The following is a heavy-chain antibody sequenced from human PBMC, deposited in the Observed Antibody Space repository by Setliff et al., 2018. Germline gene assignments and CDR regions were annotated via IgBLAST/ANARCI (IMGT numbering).Heavy chain of an antibody. CDR1: GYTFAGYY. J-gene: IGHJ4*02. Sequence: ASVKVSCKASGYTFAGYYMHWVRQAPGQGLEWMGWINPNSGGANYAQRFQGRVTMTRDTSISTGYMELSRLRSDDTAVYYCARDVTGTYNGRLEYWGLGTLVTVSS. CDR2: INPNSGGA. V-gene: IGHV1-2*02. CDR3: ARDVTGTYNGRLEY. D-gene: IGHD1-1*01.